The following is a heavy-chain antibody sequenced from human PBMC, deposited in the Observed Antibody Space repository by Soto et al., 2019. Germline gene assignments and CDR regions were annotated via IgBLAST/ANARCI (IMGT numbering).Heavy chain of an antibody. Sequence: GGSLRLSYTASGFTFGDYAMSWFRQAPGKGLEWVGFIRSKAYGGTTEYAASVKGRFTISRDDSKSIAYLQMNSLKTEDTAVYYCAVSSGYYYWFGDYWGQGTLVTVSS. D-gene: IGHD3-22*01. CDR1: GFTFGDYA. CDR2: IRSKAYGGTT. V-gene: IGHV3-49*03. CDR3: AVSSGYYYWFGDY. J-gene: IGHJ4*02.